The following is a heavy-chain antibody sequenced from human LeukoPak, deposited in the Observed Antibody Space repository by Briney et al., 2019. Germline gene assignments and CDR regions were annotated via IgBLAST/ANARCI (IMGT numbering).Heavy chain of an antibody. CDR1: GGSIRTDSYN. J-gene: IGHJ5*02. CDR2: IRYSGST. CDR3: ARDENGYVWGSFRA. V-gene: IGHV4-39*07. D-gene: IGHD3-16*02. Sequence: SETLSLTCTVSGGSIRTDSYNWGWIRQPPGTGLEWIASIRYSGSTYYNPSLESRVTMSLDTSKNQFSLKLSSVTAADTAVYYCARDENGYVWGSFRAWGQGTLVTVSS.